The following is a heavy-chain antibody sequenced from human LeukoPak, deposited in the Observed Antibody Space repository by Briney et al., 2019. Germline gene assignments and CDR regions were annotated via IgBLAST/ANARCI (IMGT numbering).Heavy chain of an antibody. V-gene: IGHV4-39*01. CDR1: GGSISSGSYY. CDR2: IYYSGST. Sequence: SETLSLTCTVSGGSISSGSYYWSWIRQPAGKGLEWIGRIYYSGSTYYNPSLKSRVTISVDTSKNQFSLKLSSVTAADTAVYYCARTYYYDSSGYSFDYWGQGTLVTVSS. J-gene: IGHJ4*02. CDR3: ARTYYYDSSGYSFDY. D-gene: IGHD3-22*01.